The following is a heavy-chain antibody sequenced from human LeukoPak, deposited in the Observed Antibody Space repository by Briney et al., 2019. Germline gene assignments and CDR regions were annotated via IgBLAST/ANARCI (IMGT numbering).Heavy chain of an antibody. CDR2: ISGSGSST. J-gene: IGHJ4*02. D-gene: IGHD6-19*01. CDR3: AKDKHSSGWPFDY. CDR1: GFTFSSYA. V-gene: IGHV3-23*01. Sequence: PGGSLRLSCAASGFTFSSYAMSWVRQAPGKGLEWVSAISGSGSSTYYADSVKGRFTISRDNSKNTLYLQMNSLRAEDTAVYYCAKDKHSSGWPFDYWGQGTLVTVSS.